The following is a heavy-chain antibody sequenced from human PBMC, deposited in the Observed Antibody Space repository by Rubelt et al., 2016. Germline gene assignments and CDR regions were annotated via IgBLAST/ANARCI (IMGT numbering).Heavy chain of an antibody. D-gene: IGHD7-27*01. CDR2: IYSGGSP. CDR1: GFTVSSNY. J-gene: IGHJ4*02. CDR3: ARNWGFDY. Sequence: EVQLVESGGGLVQPGGSLRLSCAASGFTVSSNYMGWVRQAPGQGLEWVSVIYSGGSPYYADSVKGRFTISRGNSKNTLYLQMNSRRAEDTAVYYCARNWGFDYWGQGTLVTVSS. V-gene: IGHV3-66*01.